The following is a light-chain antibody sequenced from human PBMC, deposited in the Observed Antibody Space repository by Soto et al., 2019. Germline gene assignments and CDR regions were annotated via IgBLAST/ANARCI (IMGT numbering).Light chain of an antibody. CDR1: QSVRSY. Sequence: EIVWTQSPATLSLSPGERATLSCRASQSVRSYLAWFQQKPGQAPRLLIYDASNRASGIPARFSGSGSGTDFTHTISSLEPEDFAVYYCQQRSNWPPITFGQGTRLEIK. CDR2: DAS. CDR3: QQRSNWPPIT. J-gene: IGKJ5*01. V-gene: IGKV3-11*01.